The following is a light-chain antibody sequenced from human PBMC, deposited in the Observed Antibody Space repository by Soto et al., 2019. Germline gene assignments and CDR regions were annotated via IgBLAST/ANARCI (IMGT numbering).Light chain of an antibody. CDR3: CSYAGSGTFYV. Sequence: QSALTQPASVSGSPGPSITISCTGTTSDIGTSNLLSWYQHLTGKAPKLIIYEVCKRPSGVSNRFSGSKSGNTASLTISGLQADDEADYSCCSYAGSGTFYVFGSGTKLTVL. J-gene: IGLJ1*01. CDR2: EVC. V-gene: IGLV2-23*02. CDR1: TSDIGTSNL.